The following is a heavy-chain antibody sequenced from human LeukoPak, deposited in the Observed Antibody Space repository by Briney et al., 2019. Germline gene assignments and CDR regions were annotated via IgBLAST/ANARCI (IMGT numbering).Heavy chain of an antibody. D-gene: IGHD3-22*01. CDR1: GGSISSYY. V-gene: IGHV4-59*01. CDR2: IYYSGST. Sequence: SETLSLTCTVSGGSISSYYWSWIRQPPGKGLEWIGYIYYSGSTNYNLSLKSRVTISVDTSKNQFSLKLSSVTAADTAVYYCAGASYDSSGVHWGQGTLVTVSS. CDR3: AGASYDSSGVH. J-gene: IGHJ4*02.